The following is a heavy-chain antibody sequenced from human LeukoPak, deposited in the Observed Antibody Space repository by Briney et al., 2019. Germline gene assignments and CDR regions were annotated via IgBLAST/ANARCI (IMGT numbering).Heavy chain of an antibody. CDR3: AKDFEAHSSACRGYFDY. J-gene: IGHJ4*02. V-gene: IGHV3-23*01. CDR1: GFTFSSHA. Sequence: GGSLRLPCAASGFTFSSHAMTWVRQAPGKGLEWVAAVSGSGDTAFYADSVNGRFTVSRDNSKNTLYLQMNSLRADDTAVYYCAKDFEAHSSACRGYFDYWGQGTLVTVSS. D-gene: IGHD6-19*01. CDR2: VSGSGDTA.